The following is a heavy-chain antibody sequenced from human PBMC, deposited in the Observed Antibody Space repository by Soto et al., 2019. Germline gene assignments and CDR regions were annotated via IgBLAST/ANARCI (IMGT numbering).Heavy chain of an antibody. CDR3: ARATVTRTLDY. CDR2: LNGDGTST. CDR1: GFTFSNYW. J-gene: IGHJ4*02. D-gene: IGHD4-17*01. V-gene: IGHV3-74*01. Sequence: EVHLVESGGDLVQPGGSLRLSCAASGFTFSNYWIHWVRHAPGKGLVYVSRLNGDGTSTNYADSVKGRFTISRDNAKNTVYLQMYSLRFEDTDVYYCARATVTRTLDYWGQGTLVTVSS.